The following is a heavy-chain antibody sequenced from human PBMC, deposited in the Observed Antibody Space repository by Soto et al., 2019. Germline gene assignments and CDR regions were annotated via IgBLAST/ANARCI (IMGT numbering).Heavy chain of an antibody. Sequence: QVQLVQSGAEVKKPGSSVKVSCKASGGTFSRYTITWVGQAPGQGLEWMGGITPMFGTPNYAQKFQGRVTITADESTSTAYMELSSLRSEDTAMYYCARDGPLYDSSAYYYLYWGRGTLVTVSS. CDR1: GGTFSRYT. J-gene: IGHJ4*02. CDR2: ITPMFGTP. V-gene: IGHV1-69*01. D-gene: IGHD3-22*01. CDR3: ARDGPLYDSSAYYYLY.